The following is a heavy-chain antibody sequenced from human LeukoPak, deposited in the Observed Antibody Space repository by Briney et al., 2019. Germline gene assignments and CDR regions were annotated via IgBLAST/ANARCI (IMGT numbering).Heavy chain of an antibody. D-gene: IGHD6-13*01. V-gene: IGHV4-59*01. CDR3: ARFSSSWYGVDV. J-gene: IGHJ6*04. CDR1: GGSINSYF. Sequence: SGTLSLTCTVPGGSINSYFWTWIRQPPGKGLEWIGYIYYSGSTNYNPSLKSRVTISVDTSKNHFSLKLSSVTAADTAVYYCARFSSSWYGVDVWGKGITVTVSS. CDR2: IYYSGST.